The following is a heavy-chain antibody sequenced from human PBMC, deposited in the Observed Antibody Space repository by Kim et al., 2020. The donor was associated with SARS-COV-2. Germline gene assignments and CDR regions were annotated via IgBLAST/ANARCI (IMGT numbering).Heavy chain of an antibody. CDR3: ARDMQDIVVVPAASSSWYGFDY. Sequence: GGSLRLSCAASGFTFSSYAMHWVRQAPGKGLEWVAVISYDGSNKYYADSVKGRFTISRDNSKNTLYLQMNSLRAEDTAVYYCARDMQDIVVVPAASSSWYGFDYWGQGTLVTVSS. CDR1: GFTFSSYA. D-gene: IGHD2-2*01. V-gene: IGHV3-30-3*01. CDR2: ISYDGSNK. J-gene: IGHJ4*02.